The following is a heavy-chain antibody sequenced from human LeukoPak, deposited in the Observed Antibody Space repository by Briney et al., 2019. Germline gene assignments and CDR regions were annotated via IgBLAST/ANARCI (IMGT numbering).Heavy chain of an antibody. J-gene: IGHJ4*02. CDR3: ARRYCSSTSCYYFDY. D-gene: IGHD2-2*01. CDR1: GYSFTSYW. V-gene: IGHV5-51*02. Sequence: GESLKISCKGSGYSFTSYWNGWVRQMPGKGLEWMGIIYPGDSDTRYSPSFQGQVTISADKSISTAYLQWSSLKASDTAMYYCARRYCSSTSCYYFDYWGQGTLVTVSS. CDR2: IYPGDSDT.